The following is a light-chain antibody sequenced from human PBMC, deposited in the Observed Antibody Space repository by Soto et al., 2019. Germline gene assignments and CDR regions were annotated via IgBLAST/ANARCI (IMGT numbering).Light chain of an antibody. Sequence: EIVMTQSPATLSVSPRGRATLSCMASQSISDTLAWYQQKPGQAPRLVIYDASSRATGIPDRFSGSGSGTDFTLTISRLEPEDFAVYFCYQYDSSPWTFGQGTKVDIK. J-gene: IGKJ1*01. V-gene: IGKV3-20*01. CDR1: QSISDT. CDR2: DAS. CDR3: YQYDSSPWT.